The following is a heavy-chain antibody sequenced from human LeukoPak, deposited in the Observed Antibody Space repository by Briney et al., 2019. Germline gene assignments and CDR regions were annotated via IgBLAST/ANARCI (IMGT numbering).Heavy chain of an antibody. V-gene: IGHV3-30*18. CDR2: ISYDGSNK. Sequence: GGSLRLSCAASRFTFSSYGMHWVRQAPGKGLDWVAVISYDGSNKYYADSVRGRFTISRDNSKNTLYLQMNSLRAEDTAVYYCAKLVTGTTWSEYWGQGTLVTVSS. CDR1: RFTFSSYG. D-gene: IGHD1-20*01. CDR3: AKLVTGTTWSEY. J-gene: IGHJ4*02.